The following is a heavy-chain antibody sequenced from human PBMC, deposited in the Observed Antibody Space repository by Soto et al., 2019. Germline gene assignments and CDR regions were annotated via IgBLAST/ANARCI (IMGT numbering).Heavy chain of an antibody. V-gene: IGHV3-23*01. CDR2: ISSIGDSP. CDR3: ATNTIPHPHY. D-gene: IGHD1-1*01. J-gene: IGHJ4*02. CDR1: GFTFINYA. Sequence: SLRLSCPASGFTFINYAMSLLRQAPGKELEWVSAISSIGDSPYYADSVKGRFTVSRDNSKNTLYLQMNSLRVEDTAIYYCATNTIPHPHYWGPGTLVTLSS.